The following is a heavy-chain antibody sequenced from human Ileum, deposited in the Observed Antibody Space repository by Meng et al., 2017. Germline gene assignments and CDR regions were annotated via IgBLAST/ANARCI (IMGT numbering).Heavy chain of an antibody. V-gene: IGHV7-4-1*02. Sequence: QVQLVQSGSELKKRGASVKGSCKASGDTLTTYTMNWVRQAPGQGLEWLGWINTNSGNPTYAQGFTGRFVFSLDTSVSTAYPQISSLKAEDTAVYYCARRDNQGPGFGVDYWGQGTLVTVSS. D-gene: IGHD3-10*01. CDR1: GDTLTTYT. CDR3: ARRDNQGPGFGVDY. CDR2: INTNSGNP. J-gene: IGHJ4*02.